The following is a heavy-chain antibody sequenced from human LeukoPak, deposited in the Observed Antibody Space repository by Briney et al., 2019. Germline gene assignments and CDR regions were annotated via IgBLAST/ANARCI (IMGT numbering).Heavy chain of an antibody. CDR2: MFYSGST. V-gene: IGHV4-39*01. Sequence: SETLSLTCTVSGGSISSSAYYWGWIRQPPGKGLEWIGRMFYSGSTNYNPSLKSRITIAVDTSKNQFFLKLSSVTAADTAVYYCTRQWSNFWSEYWGQGTLVTVSS. J-gene: IGHJ4*02. CDR1: GGSISSSAYY. D-gene: IGHD3-3*01. CDR3: TRQWSNFWSEY.